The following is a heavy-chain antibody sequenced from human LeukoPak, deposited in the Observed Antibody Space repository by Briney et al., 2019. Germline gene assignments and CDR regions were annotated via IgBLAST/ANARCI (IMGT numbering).Heavy chain of an antibody. V-gene: IGHV3-21*01. CDR3: ARTSGGYCSSTSCPLYFDY. J-gene: IGHJ4*02. CDR2: ISGSGSHI. CDR1: GFTFSSYS. Sequence: PGGSLRLSCAASGFTFSSYSMNWVRQAPGKGLEWVSSISGSGSHIYYEDSVKGRFTISRDNAKNSLYLQMNSLRAEDTAVYYCARTSGGYCSSTSCPLYFDYWGQGTLVTVSS. D-gene: IGHD2-2*01.